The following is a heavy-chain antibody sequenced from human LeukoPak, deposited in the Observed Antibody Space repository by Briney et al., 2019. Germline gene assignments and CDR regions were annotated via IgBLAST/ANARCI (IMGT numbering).Heavy chain of an antibody. J-gene: IGHJ4*02. CDR3: ARDLGYSYAYGFDY. D-gene: IGHD5-18*01. Sequence: GASVKVSCKASGYTFTSYAMHWVRQAPGQRLEWMGWINAGNGNTKYSQKLQGRVTITRDTSASTAYMELSSLRSEDTAVYYCARDLGYSYAYGFDYWGQGTLVTVSS. V-gene: IGHV1-3*01. CDR1: GYTFTSYA. CDR2: INAGNGNT.